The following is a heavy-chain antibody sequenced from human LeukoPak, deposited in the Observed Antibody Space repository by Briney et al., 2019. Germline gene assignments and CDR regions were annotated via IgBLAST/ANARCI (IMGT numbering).Heavy chain of an antibody. CDR1: GGSISSGGYY. CDR3: ARVGTYGDQSFDY. V-gene: IGHV4-30-2*01. Sequence: PSETLSLTCTVSGGSISSGGYYWSWIRQPPGKGLEWIGYIYHSGSTYYNPSLKSRVTISVDRSKNQFSLKLSSVTAADTAVYYCARVGTYGDQSFDYWGQGTLVTVSS. J-gene: IGHJ4*02. CDR2: IYHSGST. D-gene: IGHD4-17*01.